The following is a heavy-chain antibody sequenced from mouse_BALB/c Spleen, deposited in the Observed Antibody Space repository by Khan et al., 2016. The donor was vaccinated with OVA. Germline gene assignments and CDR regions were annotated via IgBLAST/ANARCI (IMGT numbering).Heavy chain of an antibody. J-gene: IGHJ3*01. CDR2: ISTGGSYT. CDR1: GFTFSTFG. V-gene: IGHV5-6*01. D-gene: IGHD1-1*01. Sequence: EVELVESGGDLVKPGGSLKLSCAASGFTFSTFGMSWVRQTPDKRLEWVATISTGGSYTYYPDIVKGRFIISRDNAKNTLDLQMSSLKSEDTAMYYCTRLACYYDSEVFAYWGQGTLVTVSA. CDR3: TRLACYYDSEVFAY.